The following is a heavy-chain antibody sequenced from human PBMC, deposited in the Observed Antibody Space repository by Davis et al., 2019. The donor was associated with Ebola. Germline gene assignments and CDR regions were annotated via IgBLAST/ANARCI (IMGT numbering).Heavy chain of an antibody. D-gene: IGHD2-8*02. V-gene: IGHV1-69*04. CDR3: ARDLHCTGGVCFSFDY. Sequence: LVKVSCKASGGTFSSYAISWVRQAPGQGLEWMGRIIPILGIANYAQKFQGRVTITADKSTSTAYMELSRLRSEDTAVYYCARDLHCTGGVCFSFDYWGQGTLVTVSS. CDR2: IIPILGIA. J-gene: IGHJ4*02. CDR1: GGTFSSYA.